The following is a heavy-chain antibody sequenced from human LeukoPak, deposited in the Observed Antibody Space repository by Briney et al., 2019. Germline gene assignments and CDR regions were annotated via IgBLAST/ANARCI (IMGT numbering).Heavy chain of an antibody. Sequence: GGSLRLSCAATGFSFRHYGMHWVRQAAGKGLEWVAFINYDGSNKYYADSVKGRFTISRDNSKNTLYLEINSLSADDTAVYYCATTDTTCYWGQGTLVTVSS. V-gene: IGHV3-30*02. CDR1: GFSFRHYG. J-gene: IGHJ4*02. CDR2: INYDGSNK. CDR3: ATTDTTCY. D-gene: IGHD1-14*01.